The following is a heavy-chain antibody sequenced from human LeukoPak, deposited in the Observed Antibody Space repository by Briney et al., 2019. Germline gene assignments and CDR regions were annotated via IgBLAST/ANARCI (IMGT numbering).Heavy chain of an antibody. Sequence: GASVKVSCKASGYTFTDYYMHWVRQAPGQGLEWMGWISAYNGNTNYAQKLQGRVTMTTDTSTSTAYMELRSLRSDDTAVYYCARDPTYYDFWSGYYTGPYYFDYWGQGTLVTVSS. CDR1: GYTFTDYY. J-gene: IGHJ4*02. V-gene: IGHV1-18*04. CDR2: ISAYNGNT. D-gene: IGHD3-3*01. CDR3: ARDPTYYDFWSGYYTGPYYFDY.